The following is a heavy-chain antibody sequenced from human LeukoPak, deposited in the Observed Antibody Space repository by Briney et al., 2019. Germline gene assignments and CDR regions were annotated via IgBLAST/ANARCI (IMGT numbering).Heavy chain of an antibody. CDR1: GFTFSSYA. D-gene: IGHD5-12*01. J-gene: IGHJ4*02. CDR3: AKDIDIVATTPYYFDY. V-gene: IGHV3-23*01. Sequence: GGSLRLSCAASGFTFSSYAMSWVRQAPGKGLEWVSAISGSGGSTYYADSVKGRFTISRDNSKNTLYLQMNSLRAEDTAVYYCAKDIDIVATTPYYFDYWGQGTLVTVSS. CDR2: ISGSGGST.